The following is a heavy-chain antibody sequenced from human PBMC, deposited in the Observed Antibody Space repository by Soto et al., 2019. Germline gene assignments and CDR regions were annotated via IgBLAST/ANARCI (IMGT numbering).Heavy chain of an antibody. Sequence: ASVKVSGKXSGYTFTGYGISWVRQVPGQGLEWMGWISAYNGNTNYAQKLQGRVTMTTDTSTSTAYMELRSLRSDDTAVYYCARLGLTIAAPVVDHWGQGPLVTVSS. CDR3: ARLGLTIAAPVVDH. J-gene: IGHJ4*02. CDR1: GYTFTGYG. V-gene: IGHV1-18*04. D-gene: IGHD4-4*01. CDR2: ISAYNGNT.